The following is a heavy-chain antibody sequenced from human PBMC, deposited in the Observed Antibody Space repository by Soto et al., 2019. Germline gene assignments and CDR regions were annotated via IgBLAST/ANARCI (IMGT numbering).Heavy chain of an antibody. J-gene: IGHJ4*02. V-gene: IGHV5-51*01. Sequence: PGESLKISCKASGYSFIDYWIGWVRQMPGRGLQWVGVIYPGDSVTRYSPSFQGQVTISVDKSINTAYLQWPSLQASDTAVYYCEANTSHADEAIWPNWGQGTLVTVSS. CDR3: EANTSHADEAIWPN. D-gene: IGHD2-8*01. CDR1: GYSFIDYW. CDR2: IYPGDSVT.